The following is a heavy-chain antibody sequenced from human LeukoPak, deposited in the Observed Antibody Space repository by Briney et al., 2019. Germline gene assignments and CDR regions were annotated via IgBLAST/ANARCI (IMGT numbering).Heavy chain of an antibody. CDR3: ARESRYRDYFDY. Sequence: AGPLRLSCAASGFTFSTYAISWVRQAPGKGLEWVSGVSPSGNTTYYPDSVKGRFAISRDNAKNTVYLQMNSVRADDTAVYYCARESRYRDYFDYWGQGTMVTVSS. CDR2: VSPSGNTT. J-gene: IGHJ4*02. D-gene: IGHD1-14*01. V-gene: IGHV3-23*01. CDR1: GFTFSTYA.